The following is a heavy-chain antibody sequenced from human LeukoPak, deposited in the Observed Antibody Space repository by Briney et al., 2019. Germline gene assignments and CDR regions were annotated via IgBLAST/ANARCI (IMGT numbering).Heavy chain of an antibody. J-gene: IGHJ4*02. CDR1: GFTFSSYS. V-gene: IGHV3-23*01. CDR2: IDTSGGHT. D-gene: IGHD2-2*01. CDR3: AKESCSSRCNFDY. Sequence: PGGSLRLSCAASGFTFSSYSMNWVRQAPGKGLEWVSAIDTSGGHTYYADSVKGRFTISRDNSENTLYLQMNSLRAEDTAVYYCAKESCSSRCNFDYWGQGTLVTVSS.